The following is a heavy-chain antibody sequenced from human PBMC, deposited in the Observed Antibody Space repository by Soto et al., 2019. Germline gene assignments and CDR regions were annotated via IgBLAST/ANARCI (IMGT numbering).Heavy chain of an antibody. J-gene: IGHJ6*02. Sequence: SETLSLTCTVSGGSLNCAYYHSTWIRQAPGKGLEWIGYIHYTGSVRYNPSLQSRITMSVDTSKNLFSLNLSSVTAADTAVYFCVREDDGGDRDYYGLDVWGQGTMVTVSS. CDR1: GGSLNCAYYH. CDR3: VREDDGGDRDYYGLDV. CDR2: IHYTGSV. D-gene: IGHD2-21*02. V-gene: IGHV4-30-4*01.